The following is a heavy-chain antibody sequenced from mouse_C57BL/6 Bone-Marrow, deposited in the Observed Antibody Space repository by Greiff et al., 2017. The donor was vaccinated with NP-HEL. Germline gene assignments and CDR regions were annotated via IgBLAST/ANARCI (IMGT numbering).Heavy chain of an antibody. J-gene: IGHJ4*01. CDR1: GYTFTSYT. CDR2: INPSSGYT. D-gene: IGHD2-13*01. Sequence: VKLMESGAELARPGASVKMSCKASGYTFTSYTMHWVKQRPGQGLEWIGYINPSSGYTKYNQKFKDKATLTADKSSSTAYMQLSSLTSEDSAVYYCARSGLLLYAMDYWGQGTSVTVSS. V-gene: IGHV1-4*01. CDR3: ARSGLLLYAMDY.